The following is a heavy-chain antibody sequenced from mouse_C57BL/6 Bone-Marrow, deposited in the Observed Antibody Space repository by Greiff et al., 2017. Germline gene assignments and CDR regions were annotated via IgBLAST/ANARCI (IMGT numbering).Heavy chain of an antibody. J-gene: IGHJ4*01. V-gene: IGHV1-82*01. Sequence: QVQLQQSGPELVKPGASVKISCKASGYAFSSSWMNWVKQRPGKGLEWIGRIYPGDGDTNYNGKFKGKATLTADQSSITAYMQLSSLTSEDSAVYFWARRRLLRAMDYWGQGTSVTVSS. D-gene: IGHD1-1*01. CDR2: IYPGDGDT. CDR3: ARRRLLRAMDY. CDR1: GYAFSSSW.